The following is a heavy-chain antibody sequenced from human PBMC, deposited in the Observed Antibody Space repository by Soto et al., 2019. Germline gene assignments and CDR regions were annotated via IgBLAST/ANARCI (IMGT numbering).Heavy chain of an antibody. Sequence: QVQLVQSGAEVKEPGASVKVSCKASGYTFTTYDIYWMRQATGQGLEWMGWMNPYTGNTGYAQKFQGRVTVTRNTSINTVYMEMSGLRLDDTAVYYCARRKERSGPHYFDYWGQGSQVTVSS. CDR1: GYTFTTYD. CDR2: MNPYTGNT. CDR3: ARRKERSGPHYFDY. V-gene: IGHV1-8*01. D-gene: IGHD6-25*01. J-gene: IGHJ4*02.